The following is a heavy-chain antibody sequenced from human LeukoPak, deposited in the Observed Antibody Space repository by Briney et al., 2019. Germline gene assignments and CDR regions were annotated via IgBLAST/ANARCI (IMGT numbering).Heavy chain of an antibody. CDR1: GGSFSGYY. D-gene: IGHD6-13*01. Sequence: SETLSLTCAVYGGSFSGYYWSWIRQPTGKGLEWIGEINHSGSTNYNPSLKSRVTISVDTSKNQFSLKLSSVTAADTAVYYCARDGQQLPFDYWGQGTLVTVSS. CDR2: INHSGST. V-gene: IGHV4-34*01. J-gene: IGHJ4*02. CDR3: ARDGQQLPFDY.